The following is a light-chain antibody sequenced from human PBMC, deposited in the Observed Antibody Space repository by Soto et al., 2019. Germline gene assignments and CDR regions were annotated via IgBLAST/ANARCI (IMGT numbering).Light chain of an antibody. CDR2: DAS. J-gene: IGKJ1*01. Sequence: SGPITCRASQGISSFLAWYQQKPGKAPKLLIYDASTRATGIPARFSGSGSGTDFTLTITSLEPEDFAVYYCQQRSNWPPTFGQGTKVDIK. CDR1: QGISSF. CDR3: QQRSNWPPT. V-gene: IGKV3-11*01.